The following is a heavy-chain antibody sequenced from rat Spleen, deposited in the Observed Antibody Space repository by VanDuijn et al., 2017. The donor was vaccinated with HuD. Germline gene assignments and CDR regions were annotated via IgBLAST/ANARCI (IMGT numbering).Heavy chain of an antibody. Sequence: EVHLVESGGGLVQPGRSLKLSCVVSGFTFNNYWMTWIRQAPTKGLEWIASISTGGGNTYYRDSVKGRFTISRDNTKNTLYLQMDSLRSDDTATYYCATRDGGYPGWGQGTLVTVSS. D-gene: IGHD1-11*01. CDR3: ATRDGGYPG. CDR1: GFTFNNYW. J-gene: IGHJ3*01. CDR2: ISTGGGNT. V-gene: IGHV5S13*01.